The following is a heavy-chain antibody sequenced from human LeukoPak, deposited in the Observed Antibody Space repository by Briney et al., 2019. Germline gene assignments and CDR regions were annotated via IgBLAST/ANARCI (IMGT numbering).Heavy chain of an antibody. CDR3: GRSRNYYGDYIDY. Sequence: SGGSLRLSCGGTGFTFSAYWMHWVRQAPGKGPVWVARINSDGYSISYADSVKGRFTISRDNAKNSLYLQMNSLRAEDTAVYYCGRSRNYYGDYIDYWGQGTLVTVSS. V-gene: IGHV3-74*01. D-gene: IGHD4-17*01. J-gene: IGHJ4*02. CDR2: INSDGYSI. CDR1: GFTFSAYW.